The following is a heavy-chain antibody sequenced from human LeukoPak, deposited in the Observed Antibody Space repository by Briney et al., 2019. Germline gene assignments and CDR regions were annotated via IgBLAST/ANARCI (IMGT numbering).Heavy chain of an antibody. CDR1: GFTFSSYA. J-gene: IGHJ4*02. CDR2: ISGSGGST. CDR3: AKAFLSIVVVTAYDY. D-gene: IGHD2-21*02. V-gene: IGHV3-23*01. Sequence: GGSLRLSCAASGFTFSSYAMSWVRQAPGKGLEWVSAISGSGGSTYYADSVKGRFTISRDNSKNTLYLQMNSLRAEDTAVYYCAKAFLSIVVVTAYDYWGQGTLVTVSS.